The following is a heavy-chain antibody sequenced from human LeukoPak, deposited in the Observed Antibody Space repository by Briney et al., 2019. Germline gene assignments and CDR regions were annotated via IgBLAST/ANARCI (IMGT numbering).Heavy chain of an antibody. V-gene: IGHV3-7*01. J-gene: IGHJ4*02. CDR3: ARALRYYYDSSGY. Sequence: GGSLRLSCAASGFTFSSYWMSWVRQAPGKGPEWVANIKQDGSEKYYVDSVKGRFTISRDNAKNSLYLQMNSLRAEDTAAYYCARALRYYYDSSGYWGQGTLVTVSS. CDR2: IKQDGSEK. CDR1: GFTFSSYW. D-gene: IGHD3-22*01.